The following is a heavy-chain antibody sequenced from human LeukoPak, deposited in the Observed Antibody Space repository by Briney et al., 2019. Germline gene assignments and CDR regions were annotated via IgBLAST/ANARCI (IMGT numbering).Heavy chain of an antibody. D-gene: IGHD3-22*01. Sequence: GGSLRLSCAASGFTFSDYYMSWIRQAPGEGVEWVSYISSSGSTIYYADSVKGRFTISRDNAKNSLYLQMNSLRAEDTAVYYCARADSSGYVRIGFYFDYWGQGTLVTVSS. J-gene: IGHJ4*02. V-gene: IGHV3-11*01. CDR3: ARADSSGYVRIGFYFDY. CDR1: GFTFSDYY. CDR2: ISSSGSTI.